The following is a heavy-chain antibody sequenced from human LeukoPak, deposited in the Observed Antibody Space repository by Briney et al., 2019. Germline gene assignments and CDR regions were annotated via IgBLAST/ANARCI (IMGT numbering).Heavy chain of an antibody. Sequence: GGSLRLSCAASGFIFSGYWMHWVRQAPGKGLVWVSRINSDGSSTSYADSVKGRFTISRDNAKNTLYLQMNSLRAEDRAVYYCASSRYSGYVNYWGQGTLVTVSS. CDR3: ASSRYSGYVNY. D-gene: IGHD5-12*01. J-gene: IGHJ4*02. CDR2: INSDGSST. V-gene: IGHV3-74*01. CDR1: GFIFSGYW.